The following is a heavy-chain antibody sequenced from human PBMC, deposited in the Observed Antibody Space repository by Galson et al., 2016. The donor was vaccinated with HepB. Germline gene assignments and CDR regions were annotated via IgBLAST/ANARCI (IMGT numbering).Heavy chain of an antibody. D-gene: IGHD3-3*01. V-gene: IGHV3-21*01. CDR1: GFSFSTYT. CDR3: ARDRSRFLSGYYTGARDVFAV. CDR2: ISSSSAYV. Sequence: SLRLSCAASGFSFSTYTMNWVRQAPGKGLEWISYISSSSAYVDYADSVKGRFTISRENAKNSLYLQMNSLRAEDTAVYYCARDRSRFLSGYYTGARDVFAVWGQGTVVTVSS. J-gene: IGHJ3*01.